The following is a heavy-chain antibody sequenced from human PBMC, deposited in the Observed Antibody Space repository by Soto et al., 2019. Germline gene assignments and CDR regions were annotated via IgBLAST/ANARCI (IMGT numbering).Heavy chain of an antibody. CDR2: ISYDGSNK. Sequence: QVQLVESGGGVVQPGRSLRLSCAASGFTFCSYAMHWVRQAPGKGLEWVAVISYDGSNKYYADSVKGRFTISRDNSKXTLYLQMNSLRAEDTAVYYCARPLWRDDYNWGYFDLWGRGTLVTVSS. CDR1: GFTFCSYA. J-gene: IGHJ2*01. D-gene: IGHD4-4*01. CDR3: ARPLWRDDYNWGYFDL. V-gene: IGHV3-30-3*01.